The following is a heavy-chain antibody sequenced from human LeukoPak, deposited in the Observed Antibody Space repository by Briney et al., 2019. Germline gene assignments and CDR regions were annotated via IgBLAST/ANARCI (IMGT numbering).Heavy chain of an antibody. Sequence: PGGSLRLSCAASGFTFDGYGMSWVRQAPGKGPEWVSGINWNGDSTGYADSVKGRFTISRDNAKNSLYLQMTSLRAEDTALYYCARDPRSGSYNLFDYWGQGTLVTVSS. CDR2: INWNGDST. D-gene: IGHD1-26*01. V-gene: IGHV3-20*04. CDR3: ARDPRSGSYNLFDY. J-gene: IGHJ4*02. CDR1: GFTFDGYG.